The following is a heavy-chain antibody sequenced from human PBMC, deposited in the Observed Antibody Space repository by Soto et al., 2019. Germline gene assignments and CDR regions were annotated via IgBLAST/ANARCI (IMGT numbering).Heavy chain of an antibody. D-gene: IGHD6-25*01. CDR3: ARGRGYVYGSNFYGLDV. V-gene: IGHV4-34*01. CDR1: RGSFSGFY. Sequence: SETLSLTCGVYRGSFSGFYWSWVRQTPGGGLEWIGEINHSGTTNYNPSFQNRVTISVDKSANNFSLKMTSVTAADAAVYYCARGRGYVYGSNFYGLDVWGQGTTVTVS. CDR2: INHSGTT. J-gene: IGHJ6*02.